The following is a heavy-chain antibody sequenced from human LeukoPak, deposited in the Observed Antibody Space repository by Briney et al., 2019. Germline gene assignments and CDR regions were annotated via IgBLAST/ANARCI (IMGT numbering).Heavy chain of an antibody. CDR3: ARDSWDYIAMVV. CDR1: GISINTYY. V-gene: IGHV4-59*01. D-gene: IGHD4/OR15-4a*01. J-gene: IGHJ6*02. CDR2: VHHTGSA. Sequence: PSETLSLTCTVAGISINTYYWSWIRQSPGKGLEWIGYVHHTGSADYNPSLRSRATISLDTSKNQFSLKLTSATAADTAVYYCARDSWDYIAMVVWGPGTTVIVSS.